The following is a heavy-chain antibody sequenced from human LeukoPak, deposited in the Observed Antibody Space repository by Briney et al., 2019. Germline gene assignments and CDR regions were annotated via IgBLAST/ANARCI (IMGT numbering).Heavy chain of an antibody. CDR3: ARGRVGEFVVLLY. J-gene: IGHJ4*02. V-gene: IGHV1-8*02. Sequence: ASVKVSCKASGYTFTGYYMHWVRQAPGQGLEWMGWMNPNSGNTGYAQKFQGRVTMTRNTSISTAYMELSSLRSEDTAVYYCARGRVGEFVVLLYWGQGTLVTVSS. CDR1: GYTFTGYY. D-gene: IGHD2/OR15-2a*01. CDR2: MNPNSGNT.